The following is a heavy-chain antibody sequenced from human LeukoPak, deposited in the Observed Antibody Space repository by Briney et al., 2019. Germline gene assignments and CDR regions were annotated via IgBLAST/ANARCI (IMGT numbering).Heavy chain of an antibody. J-gene: IGHJ5*02. V-gene: IGHV4-34*01. Sequence: PSETLSLTCAVYGGSFSCYYWSWIRQPPGKGLEWIGEINHSGSTNYNPSLKSRVTISVDTSKNQFSLKLSSVTAADTAVYYCARGPGIAAAPFDPWGQGTLVTVSS. D-gene: IGHD6-13*01. CDR2: INHSGST. CDR3: ARGPGIAAAPFDP. CDR1: GGSFSCYY.